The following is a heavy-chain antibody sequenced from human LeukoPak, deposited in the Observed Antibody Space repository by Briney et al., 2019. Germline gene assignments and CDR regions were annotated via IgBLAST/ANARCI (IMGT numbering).Heavy chain of an antibody. CDR2: ISSSGSTI. Sequence: GGSLRLSCAASGFTFSDYYMSWIRQAPGKGLEWVSYISSSGSTIYYADSVKGRFTISKDNAKNSLYLQMNSLRAEDTAVYYCARDQGYDFWSGYGDYWGQGTLVTVSS. D-gene: IGHD3-3*01. CDR3: ARDQGYDFWSGYGDY. V-gene: IGHV3-11*04. J-gene: IGHJ4*02. CDR1: GFTFSDYY.